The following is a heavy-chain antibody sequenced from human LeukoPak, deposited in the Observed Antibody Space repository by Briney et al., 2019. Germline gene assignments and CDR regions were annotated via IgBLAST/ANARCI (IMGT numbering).Heavy chain of an antibody. V-gene: IGHV4-59*01. Sequence: SETLSLTCTVSGGSISSYYWSWIRQPPGKGLEWVGYIYYSGSTNYNPSLKSRVTISLDTSKNQFSLKPSSVTTADTAVYYCARQNIAVAGRGGFDPWGQGTLVTVSS. J-gene: IGHJ5*02. CDR3: ARQNIAVAGRGGFDP. CDR2: IYYSGST. D-gene: IGHD6-19*01. CDR1: GGSISSYY.